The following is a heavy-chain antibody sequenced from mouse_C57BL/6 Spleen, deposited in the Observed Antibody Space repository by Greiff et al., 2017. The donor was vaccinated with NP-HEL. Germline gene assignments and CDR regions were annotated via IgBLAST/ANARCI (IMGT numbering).Heavy chain of an antibody. CDR2: TYPRNGNT. Sequence: VQLQQSGAELARPGASVKLSCKASGYTFTSYGISWVKQRTGQGLEWIGETYPRNGNTYDNEKFKGKATLTADKSSSTAYMALRSLTSEDSAVYFCARSAAQASWFAYWGQGTLVTVSA. D-gene: IGHD3-2*02. CDR1: GYTFTSYG. V-gene: IGHV1-81*01. J-gene: IGHJ3*01. CDR3: ARSAAQASWFAY.